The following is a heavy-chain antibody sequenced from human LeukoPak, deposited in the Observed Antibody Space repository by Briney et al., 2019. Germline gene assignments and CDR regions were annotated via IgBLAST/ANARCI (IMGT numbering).Heavy chain of an antibody. CDR2: FYYSGST. J-gene: IGHJ4*02. Sequence: SQTLSLTCTVSGASIRSGDFSWNWIRQPPGKGLEWIGYFYYSGSTYYNPSLKSRVTISVDTSKNQLSLKLSSVTAADTAVYYCASLIAAAGSLDYWGQGTLITVSS. V-gene: IGHV4-30-4*01. D-gene: IGHD6-13*01. CDR1: GASIRSGDFS. CDR3: ASLIAAAGSLDY.